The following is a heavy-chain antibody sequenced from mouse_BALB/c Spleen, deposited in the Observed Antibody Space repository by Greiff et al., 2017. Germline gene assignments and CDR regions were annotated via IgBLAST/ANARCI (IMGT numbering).Heavy chain of an antibody. J-gene: IGHJ4*01. D-gene: IGHD1-1*01. Sequence: LVKTGASVKISCKASGYSFTGYYMHWVKQSHGKSLEWIGYISCYNGATSYNQKFKGKATFTVDTSSSTAYMQFNSLTSEDSAVYFCARRVSSYVGYAMDYWGQGTSVTVSS. CDR2: ISCYNGAT. CDR1: GYSFTGYY. V-gene: IGHV1S34*01. CDR3: ARRVSSYVGYAMDY.